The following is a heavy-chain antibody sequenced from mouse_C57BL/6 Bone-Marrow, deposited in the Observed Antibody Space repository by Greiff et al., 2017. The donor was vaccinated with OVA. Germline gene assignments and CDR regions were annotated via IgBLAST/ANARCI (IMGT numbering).Heavy chain of an antibody. CDR2: INPSNGGT. D-gene: IGHD3-1*01. CDR1: GYTFTSYW. J-gene: IGHJ2*01. Sequence: QVQLQQPGTELVKPGASVKLSCTASGYTFTSYWMHWVKQRPGQGLEWIGNINPSNGGTTYHEKFKSKATLTVDKSSSTAYMQLSSLTSEDSAVYDCARQGTAQATDYFDYWGQGTTLTVSA. V-gene: IGHV1-53*01. CDR3: ARQGTAQATDYFDY.